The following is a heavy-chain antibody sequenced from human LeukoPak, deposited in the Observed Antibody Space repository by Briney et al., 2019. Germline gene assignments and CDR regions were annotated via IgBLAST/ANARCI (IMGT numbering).Heavy chain of an antibody. J-gene: IGHJ4*02. V-gene: IGHV1-18*04. CDR3: ARDFRDIVATITQYYFDY. CDR2: ISAYNGNT. CDR1: GYTFTSYG. D-gene: IGHD5-12*01. Sequence: GASVKVSCKVSGYTFTSYGISWVRQAPGQGLEWMGWISAYNGNTNYAQKLQGRVSMTTDTSTSTAYMELRSLRSDDTAVYYCARDFRDIVATITQYYFDYWGQGTLVTVSS.